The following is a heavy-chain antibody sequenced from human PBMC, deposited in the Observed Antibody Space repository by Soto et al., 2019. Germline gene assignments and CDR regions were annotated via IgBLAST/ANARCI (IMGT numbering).Heavy chain of an antibody. CDR3: ARDRIVVVPAATEWFDP. J-gene: IGHJ5*02. CDR2: ISSSSSYI. Sequence: EVQLVESGGGLVKPGGSLRLSCAASGFTFSSYSMNWVRQAPGKGLEWVSSISSSSSYIYYADSVKGRFTISRDNAKNSLYLQMNSLRAEDTAVYYCARDRIVVVPAATEWFDPWGQGSLATVSS. CDR1: GFTFSSYS. D-gene: IGHD2-2*01. V-gene: IGHV3-21*01.